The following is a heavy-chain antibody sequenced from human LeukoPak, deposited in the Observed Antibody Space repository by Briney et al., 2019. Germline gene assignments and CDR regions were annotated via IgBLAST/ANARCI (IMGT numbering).Heavy chain of an antibody. CDR2: INHSGST. Sequence: SETLSLTCAVYGGSFSGYYWSWIRQPPGKGLEWIGEINHSGSTNYNPSLKSRVTISVDTSKNQFSLKLSSVTAADTAVYYCARDHTQYYYDSSGYYYWGQGTLVTVSS. V-gene: IGHV4-34*01. CDR3: ARDHTQYYYDSSGYYY. J-gene: IGHJ4*02. CDR1: GGSFSGYY. D-gene: IGHD3-22*01.